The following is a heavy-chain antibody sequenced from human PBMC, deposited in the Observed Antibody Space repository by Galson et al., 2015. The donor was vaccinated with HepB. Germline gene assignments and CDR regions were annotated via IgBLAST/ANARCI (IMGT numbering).Heavy chain of an antibody. CDR1: GFTFSNAW. V-gene: IGHV3-15*01. CDR2: IKSKTDGGTT. D-gene: IGHD3-10*01. J-gene: IGHJ4*02. CDR3: TTDPTGSFYYGSVPLDY. Sequence: SLRLSCAASGFTFSNAWTSWVRQAPGKGLEWVGRIKSKTDGGTTDYAAPVKGRFTISRDDSKNTPYLQMNSLKTEDTAVYYCTTDPTGSFYYGSVPLDYWGQGTLVTVSS.